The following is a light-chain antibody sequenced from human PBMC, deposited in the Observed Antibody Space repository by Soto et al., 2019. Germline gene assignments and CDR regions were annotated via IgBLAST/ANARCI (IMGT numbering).Light chain of an antibody. V-gene: IGLV2-14*01. J-gene: IGLJ2*01. Sequence: QSALTQPASVSGSPGQSITISCTGTNSDIGGYNYVSWYQQHPGKAPKLMIYYVSNRPSGVSNRFSGSKSGNTASLTISGLQAEDEADYYCSSYISSNTPVLFGGGTKVTVL. CDR3: SSYISSNTPVL. CDR2: YVS. CDR1: NSDIGGYNY.